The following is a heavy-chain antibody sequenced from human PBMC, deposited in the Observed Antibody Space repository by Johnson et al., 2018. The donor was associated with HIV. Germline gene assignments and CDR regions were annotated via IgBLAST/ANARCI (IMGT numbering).Heavy chain of an antibody. V-gene: IGHV3-66*01. CDR1: GLTVSGNY. D-gene: IGHD3-22*01. CDR2: IYSDGGT. Sequence: VQLVESGGGLVQPGGSLRLSCAASGLTVSGNYMNWVSQAPGKGLEWVSVIYSDGGTYYADYVQGRFTLSRDHSQNALYLQMNSLRAEDTAVYYCARDAPNFFHSSGVRDDAFDIWGPGTMVTVSS. J-gene: IGHJ3*02. CDR3: ARDAPNFFHSSGVRDDAFDI.